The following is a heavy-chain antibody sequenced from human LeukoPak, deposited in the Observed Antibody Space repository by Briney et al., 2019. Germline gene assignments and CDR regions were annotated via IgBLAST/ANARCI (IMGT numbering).Heavy chain of an antibody. CDR1: GFRFSYHD. J-gene: IGHJ3*02. Sequence: GGSLSLSCAASGFRFSYHDMHWVRQAPGKGLEFVSSIGAAGAHTFYADSVKGRLTISRDNFQSTMYLQMDGLRPEDSAVYYCARELGGTKTGGFDIWGQGTVVTVSS. CDR3: ARELGGTKTGGFDI. V-gene: IGHV3-64*02. D-gene: IGHD1-14*01. CDR2: IGAAGAHT.